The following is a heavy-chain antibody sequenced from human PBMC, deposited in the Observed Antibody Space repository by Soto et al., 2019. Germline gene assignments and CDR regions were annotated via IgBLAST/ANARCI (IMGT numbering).Heavy chain of an antibody. CDR3: AKDNRKSIAVAGLDAFDI. D-gene: IGHD6-19*01. Sequence: WGSLRLSCAASGFTFISYAIIFVRHSPFKWLEWVSAISGSGGSTYYADSVKGRFTISRDNSKNTLYLQMNSLRAEDTAVYYCAKDNRKSIAVAGLDAFDIWGQGTMVTVSS. V-gene: IGHV3-23*01. CDR2: ISGSGGST. CDR1: GFTFISYA. J-gene: IGHJ3*02.